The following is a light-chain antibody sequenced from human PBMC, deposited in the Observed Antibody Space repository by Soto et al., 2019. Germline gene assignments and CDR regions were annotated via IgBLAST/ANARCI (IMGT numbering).Light chain of an antibody. CDR2: AAS. CDR3: QQSYNTPRT. J-gene: IGKJ4*01. V-gene: IGKV1-39*01. Sequence: DIQMAQSPSSLSASIGDRVTITCRASQSISSYLNWYQQKPGKAPNLLIYAASSLQSGVPSRFSGSGSGTDFTLTISSLQPEDFATYYCQQSYNTPRTFGGGTKVEIK. CDR1: QSISSY.